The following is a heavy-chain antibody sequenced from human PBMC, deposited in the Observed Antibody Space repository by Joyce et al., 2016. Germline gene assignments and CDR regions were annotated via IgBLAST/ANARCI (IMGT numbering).Heavy chain of an antibody. V-gene: IGHV1-18*01. D-gene: IGHD3-3*01. Sequence: QVQLVQSGAEVKKPGASVKVSCKASGYTFTSYGITWVRQGPGQGLEWMGWISADNGNTNYEQKLQGRVTMTTDKSTSTAYMELRSLRSDDTAVYYCARDFDQYYDLLIGYYSNDAFDIWGQGTMVTVSS. CDR3: ARDFDQYYDLLIGYYSNDAFDI. CDR2: ISADNGNT. CDR1: GYTFTSYG. J-gene: IGHJ3*02.